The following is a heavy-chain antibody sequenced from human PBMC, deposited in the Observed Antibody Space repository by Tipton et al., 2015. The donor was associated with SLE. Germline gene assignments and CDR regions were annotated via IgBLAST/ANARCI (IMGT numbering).Heavy chain of an antibody. CDR2: MYSSGSS. CDR3: GRHKTATRAFDF. Sequence: TLSLTCTVSGGSISSRPYFWNWIRQPAGKGLEWIGRMYSSGSSDYNPSLKSRATISVDTSKNQLSLKLTYVTAADTAGYYCGRHKTATRAFDFWGQGTLVTVSS. J-gene: IGHJ3*01. V-gene: IGHV4-61*02. CDR1: GGSISSRPYF. D-gene: IGHD1-1*01.